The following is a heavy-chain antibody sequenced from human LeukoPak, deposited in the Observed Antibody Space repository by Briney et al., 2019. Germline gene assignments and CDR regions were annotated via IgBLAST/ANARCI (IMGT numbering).Heavy chain of an antibody. CDR1: GGSISTHH. D-gene: IGHD6-13*01. CDR3: ARGGEAATAD. V-gene: IGHV4-59*11. CDR2: IYYSGST. J-gene: IGHJ4*02. Sequence: SETLSLTCTVPGGSISTHHWTWIRQPPGKGLEWIGYIYYSGSTNYNPSLKIRVTISVDTYKNQFSLKLSSVTAADTAVYYCARGGEAATADWGRGILVTVSS.